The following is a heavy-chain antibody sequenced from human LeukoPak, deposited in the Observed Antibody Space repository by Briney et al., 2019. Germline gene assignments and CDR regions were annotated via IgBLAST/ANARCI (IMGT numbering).Heavy chain of an antibody. D-gene: IGHD6-6*01. CDR1: GFSLSTPGMG. V-gene: IGHV2-5*02. J-gene: IGHJ4*02. CDR2: IYWDDDK. CDR3: ARLGEQLGDFDY. Sequence: SGPTLVNPTQTLTLTCTFSGFSLSTPGMGVGWIRQPPGEALEWLALIYWDDDKRYSPSLQNRLTITEDTSKNQVVLTMTNMDPVDTATYYCARLGEQLGDFDYWGQGTLVTVSS.